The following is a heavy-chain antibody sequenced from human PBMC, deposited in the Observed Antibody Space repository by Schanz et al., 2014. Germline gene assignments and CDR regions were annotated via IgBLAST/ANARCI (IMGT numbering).Heavy chain of an antibody. J-gene: IGHJ4*02. V-gene: IGHV4-39*01. Sequence: QLQLQESGPGLVNPSETLSLTCTVSGGSISSIGFYWGWIRQPPGKGLEWIGRMYYSGSTYYNPSLKSRVTIPGTPSKTQSPLKLTSVTAAETAVYYCARLSAIFGVVTTYYFDYWGQGTLVTVSS. CDR2: MYYSGST. CDR1: GGSISSIGFY. CDR3: ARLSAIFGVVTTYYFDY. D-gene: IGHD3-3*01.